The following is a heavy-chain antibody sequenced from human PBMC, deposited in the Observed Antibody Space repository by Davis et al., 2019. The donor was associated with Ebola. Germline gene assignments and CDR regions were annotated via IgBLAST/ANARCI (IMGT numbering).Heavy chain of an antibody. J-gene: IGHJ3*02. D-gene: IGHD4-23*01. CDR3: AGLYGSNDAFDI. V-gene: IGHV5-10-1*01. Sequence: PGGSLRLSCKGSGYSFTTYWINWVRQMPGKGLEWMGRIDPSDSYTNYSPSFQGHVTISVDKSISTAYLQWSSLKASDTAMYYCAGLYGSNDAFDIWGQGSMVTVSS. CDR2: IDPSDSYT. CDR1: GYSFTTYW.